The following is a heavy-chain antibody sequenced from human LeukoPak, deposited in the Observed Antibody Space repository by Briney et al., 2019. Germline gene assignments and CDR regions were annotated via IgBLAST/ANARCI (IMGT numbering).Heavy chain of an antibody. Sequence: PGGSLRLSCAASGFTFRSYAMSWVRQAPGKGLEWVSAISGSGGSTYYADSVKGRFTISRDNFKNTLYLQMNSLRAEDTAVYYCAKLGAAVAGTGDYWGQGTLVTVSS. CDR1: GFTFRSYA. CDR2: ISGSGGST. D-gene: IGHD6-19*01. CDR3: AKLGAAVAGTGDY. V-gene: IGHV3-23*01. J-gene: IGHJ4*02.